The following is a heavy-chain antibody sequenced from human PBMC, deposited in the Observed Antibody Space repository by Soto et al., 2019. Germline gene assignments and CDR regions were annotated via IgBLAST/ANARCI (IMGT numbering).Heavy chain of an antibody. V-gene: IGHV4-59*02. CDR2: VYNSGTT. D-gene: IGHD1-26*01. Sequence: PSEALSLTCPVSGGSVSSHYWTWIRQPPGKGLEWIGFVYNSGTTYYNPSLTSRATISVDSSKNQFALKLNSVTAADTAVYYCVRGRGGSPSYDYWGQGTLVTVS. J-gene: IGHJ4*02. CDR3: VRGRGGSPSYDY. CDR1: GGSVSSHY.